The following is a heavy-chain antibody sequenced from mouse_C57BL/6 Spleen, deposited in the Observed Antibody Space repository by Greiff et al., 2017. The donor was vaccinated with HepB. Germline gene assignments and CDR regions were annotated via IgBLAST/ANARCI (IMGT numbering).Heavy chain of an antibody. CDR1: GYTFTSYG. Sequence: QVHVKQSGAELARPGASVKLSCKASGYTFTSYGISWVKQRTGQGLEWIGEIYPRSGNTYYNEKFKGKATLTADKSSSTAYMELRSLTSEDSAVYFCARYDYDGAWFAYWGQGTLVTVSA. CDR2: IYPRSGNT. J-gene: IGHJ3*01. D-gene: IGHD2-4*01. CDR3: ARYDYDGAWFAY. V-gene: IGHV1-81*01.